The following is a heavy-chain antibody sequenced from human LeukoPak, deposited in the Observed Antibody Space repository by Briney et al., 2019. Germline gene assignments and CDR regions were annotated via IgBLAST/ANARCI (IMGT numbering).Heavy chain of an antibody. D-gene: IGHD5-24*01. Sequence: SETLSLTCTVSGGSISSYYWSWIRQHPGKGLEWIGYIYYSGSTYYNPSLKSRVTISVDTSKNQFSPKLSSVTAADTALYYCARESGWLQSPPHYYFDYWGQGSLVTVSS. J-gene: IGHJ4*02. V-gene: IGHV4-59*06. CDR3: ARESGWLQSPPHYYFDY. CDR2: IYYSGST. CDR1: GGSISSYY.